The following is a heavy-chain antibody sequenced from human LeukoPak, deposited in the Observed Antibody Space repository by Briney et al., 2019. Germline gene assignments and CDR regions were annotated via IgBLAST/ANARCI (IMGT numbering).Heavy chain of an antibody. J-gene: IGHJ4*02. CDR2: IYPGDSDT. D-gene: IGHD6-13*01. Sequence: GESLKISCKGSGYRFTSYWIGWVRQMPGKGLEWMGIIYPGDSDTRYSLSFQGQVTISADKSISTAYLQWSSLKASDTAIYYCARRVESSSWTFDYWGQGTLVTVSS. CDR3: ARRVESSSWTFDY. CDR1: GYRFTSYW. V-gene: IGHV5-51*01.